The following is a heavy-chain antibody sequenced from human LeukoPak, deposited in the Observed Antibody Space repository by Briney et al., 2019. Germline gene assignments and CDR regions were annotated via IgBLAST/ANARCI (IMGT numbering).Heavy chain of an antibody. CDR2: ISYDGRNR. V-gene: IGHV3-30*03. J-gene: IGHJ5*02. D-gene: IGHD5-18*01. CDR1: GFTFSTYG. Sequence: GGSLRLSCAASGFTFSTYGMYWVRQAPGKGLEWVAVISYDGRNRHYGASVEGRFTISRDNSKNTLYLQMNSLRAEDTAVYYCARGQTWIQHWPWGQGTLVTVSS. CDR3: ARGQTWIQHWP.